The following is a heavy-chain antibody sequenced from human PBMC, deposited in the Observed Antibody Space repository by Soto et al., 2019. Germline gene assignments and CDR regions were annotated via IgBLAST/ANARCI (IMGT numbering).Heavy chain of an antibody. J-gene: IGHJ4*02. CDR3: ARGEQLAGGCFAY. Sequence: ASVKVSCKASGYTFTSYAMHWVRQAPGQRLEWMGWINAGNGNTKYSQKFQGRVTITRDTSASTAYMELSSLRSEDTAVYYCARGEQLAGGCFAYWGQGTLVTVSS. V-gene: IGHV1-3*01. CDR1: GYTFTSYA. D-gene: IGHD6-6*01. CDR2: INAGNGNT.